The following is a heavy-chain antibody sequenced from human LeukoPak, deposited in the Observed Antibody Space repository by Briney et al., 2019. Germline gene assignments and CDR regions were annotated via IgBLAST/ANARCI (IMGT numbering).Heavy chain of an antibody. CDR2: IGTAGDT. CDR3: ARGHYDSSGYTFDY. Sequence: GGSLRLSCAASGFTFSSYDMHWVRQATGKGLQLVSAIGTAGDTYYPGSVKGRFTISRENAKNSLYLQMNSLRAGDTAVYYCARGHYDSSGYTFDYWGQGTLVTVSS. CDR1: GFTFSSYD. V-gene: IGHV3-13*04. J-gene: IGHJ4*02. D-gene: IGHD3-22*01.